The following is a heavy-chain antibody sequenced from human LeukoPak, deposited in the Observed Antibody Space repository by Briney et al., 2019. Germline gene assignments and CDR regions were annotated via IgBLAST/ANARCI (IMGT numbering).Heavy chain of an antibody. V-gene: IGHV4-34*01. CDR2: INDSGRT. J-gene: IGHJ4*02. CDR1: GGSFSGDY. Sequence: SETLSLTCAVYGGSFSGDYWCWICHPPRKGLEWIGEINDSGRTKYNPSLKSRVPISVDKSKNQFALKLSSVTAADTAVEYCARGRSVATTLRGFDYWGQGTLVTVSS. D-gene: IGHD5-12*01. CDR3: ARGRSVATTLRGFDY.